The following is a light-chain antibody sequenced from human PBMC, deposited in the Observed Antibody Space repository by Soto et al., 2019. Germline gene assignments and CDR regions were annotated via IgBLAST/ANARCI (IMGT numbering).Light chain of an antibody. CDR1: SSNIGADYD. V-gene: IGLV1-40*01. CDR3: SSYTRSNTPVV. J-gene: IGLJ2*01. CDR2: GND. Sequence: QSVLTQPPSVSGAPGQRVTISCTGSSSNIGADYDVNWYQQFPGTAPKLLIYGNDNRPSGVPDRFSGSKSDTSASLAVTGLQAEDEADYYCSSYTRSNTPVVFGGGTKLTVL.